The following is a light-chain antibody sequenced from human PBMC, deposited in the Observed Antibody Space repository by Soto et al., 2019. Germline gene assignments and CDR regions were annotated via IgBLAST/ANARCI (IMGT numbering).Light chain of an antibody. J-gene: IGLJ3*02. CDR3: SSYTSSNTWV. CDR2: EVS. Sequence: QSALTQPASVSGSPGQSVTISCTGTSSDVGDYNYVSWYQQHPGKAPNLMIYEVSNRPSGVSNRFSGSKSGNTASLTISGLQAEDEADYYCSSYTSSNTWVFGGGTQLTVL. V-gene: IGLV2-14*01. CDR1: SSDVGDYNY.